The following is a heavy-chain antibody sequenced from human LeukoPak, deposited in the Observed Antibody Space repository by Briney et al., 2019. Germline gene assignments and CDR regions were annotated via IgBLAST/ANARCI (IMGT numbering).Heavy chain of an antibody. D-gene: IGHD4/OR15-4a*01. CDR2: INHSGST. V-gene: IGHV4-34*01. CDR3: ARGSWLTKRSLDY. J-gene: IGHJ4*02. Sequence: PSETLSLTCAVYGGSFSGYYWSWIRQPPGKGLEWIGEINHSGSTNYNPSLKSRVTISVDTSKNQFSLKLSSVTAADTAVYYCARGSWLTKRSLDYWGQGTLVTVSS. CDR1: GGSFSGYY.